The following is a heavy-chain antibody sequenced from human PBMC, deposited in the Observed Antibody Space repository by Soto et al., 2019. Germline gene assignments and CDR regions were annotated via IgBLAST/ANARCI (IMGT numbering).Heavy chain of an antibody. CDR1: GASISNGYYS. D-gene: IGHD1-26*01. Sequence: QVQLQEPGPRLVEPSHTLSLTCTVSGASISNGYYSWSWIRQSPGTGLEWIGHIHSGGTTYSNPSLKXRXTXSXXMSKNQFSLKLSSLTAADTAVYYCARGPSGDKVAYWGQGTLVTVSS. CDR3: ARGPSGDKVAY. J-gene: IGHJ4*02. CDR2: IHSGGTT. V-gene: IGHV4-30-4*01.